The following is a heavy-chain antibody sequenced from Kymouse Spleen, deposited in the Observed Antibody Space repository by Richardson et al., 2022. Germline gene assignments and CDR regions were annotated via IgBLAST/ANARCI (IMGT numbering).Heavy chain of an antibody. D-gene: IGHD3-9*01. Sequence: QVQLVESGGGVVQPGRSLRLSCAASGFTFSSYGMHWVRQAPGKGLEWVAVIWYDGSNKYYADSVKGRFTISRDNSKNTLYLQMNSLRAEDTAVYYCARDRDYDILTGYYNVPFDYWGQGTLVTVSS. J-gene: IGHJ4*02. CDR2: IWYDGSNK. CDR3: ARDRDYDILTGYYNVPFDY. CDR1: GFTFSSYG. V-gene: IGHV3-33*01.